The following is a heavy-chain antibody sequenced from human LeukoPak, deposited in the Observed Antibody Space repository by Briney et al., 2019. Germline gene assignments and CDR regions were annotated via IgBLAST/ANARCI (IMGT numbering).Heavy chain of an antibody. D-gene: IGHD3-10*02. V-gene: IGHV3-48*03. J-gene: IGHJ6*04. Sequence: GGSLRLSCAASGFTFSNAWMNWVRQAPGKGLEWVSYISSSGSTIYYADSVKGRFTISRDNAKNSLYLQMNGLRAEDTAVYYCAELGITMIGGVWGKGTTVTISS. CDR3: AELGITMIGGV. CDR1: GFTFSNAW. CDR2: ISSSGSTI.